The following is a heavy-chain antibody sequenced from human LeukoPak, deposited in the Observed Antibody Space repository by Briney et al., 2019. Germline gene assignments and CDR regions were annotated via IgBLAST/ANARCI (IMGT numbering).Heavy chain of an antibody. J-gene: IGHJ5*02. CDR2: ISRSGSTK. V-gene: IGHV3-11*01. Sequence: GSLRLSCAASGFTFSDYNMRWIRQAPGKGLEWVSSISRSGSTKYYADSVKGRFTISRDNAKNSLYLQMNSLRAEDTAVYYCARESGDILTGYYLYNWFDPWGQGTLVTVSS. CDR3: ARESGDILTGYYLYNWFDP. D-gene: IGHD3-9*01. CDR1: GFTFSDYN.